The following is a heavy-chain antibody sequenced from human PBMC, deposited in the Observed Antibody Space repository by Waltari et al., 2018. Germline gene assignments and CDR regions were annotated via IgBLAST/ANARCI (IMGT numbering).Heavy chain of an antibody. V-gene: IGHV4-34*01. D-gene: IGHD4-17*01. CDR3: ARGRFRAPYGDYAFDY. CDR1: GGSFSGYY. CDR2: INHIGST. J-gene: IGHJ4*02. Sequence: QVQLQQWGAGLLKPSETLSLTCAVYGGSFSGYYWSWIRQPPGKGLEWIGEINHIGSTNNIPSLKSRVTISVDTSKNQFSLKLSSVTAADTAVYYCARGRFRAPYGDYAFDYWGQGTLVTVSS.